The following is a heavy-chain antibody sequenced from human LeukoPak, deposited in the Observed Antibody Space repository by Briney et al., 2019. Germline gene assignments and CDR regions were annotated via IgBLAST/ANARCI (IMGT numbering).Heavy chain of an antibody. V-gene: IGHV3-7*03. D-gene: IGHD3-22*01. CDR3: YYYYDSSGYYGNY. CDR1: GFTFSSYW. CDR2: IKQDGSEK. Sequence: GGSLRLSCAASGFTFSSYWMNWARQAPGKGLEWVANIKQDGSEKYYVDSVKGRFTISRDNAKNSLYLQMNSLRAEDTAVYYCYYYYDSSGYYGNYWGQGTLVTVSS. J-gene: IGHJ4*02.